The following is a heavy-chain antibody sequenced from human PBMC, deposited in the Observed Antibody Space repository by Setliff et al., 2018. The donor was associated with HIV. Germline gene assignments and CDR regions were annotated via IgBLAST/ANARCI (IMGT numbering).Heavy chain of an antibody. J-gene: IGHJ4*02. V-gene: IGHV1-18*01. CDR2: ISAYNGNT. Sequence: ASVKVSCKASGYTFTGYGISWVRQAPGKGLEWMGWISAYNGNTNYAQKLQGRVTMTTDTSTSTAYMELRSLRSDDTAVYYCARGGGGYNFWSGYPSFDYWGQGTLVTVYS. D-gene: IGHD3-3*01. CDR3: ARGGGGYNFWSGYPSFDY. CDR1: GYTFTGYG.